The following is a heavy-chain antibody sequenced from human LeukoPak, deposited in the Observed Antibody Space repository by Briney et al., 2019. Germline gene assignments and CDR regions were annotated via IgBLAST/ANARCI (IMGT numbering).Heavy chain of an antibody. CDR3: AKLGYSSDCYVLRNEYLQH. CDR2: ISGSGGST. J-gene: IGHJ1*01. D-gene: IGHD6-19*01. V-gene: IGHV3-23*01. Sequence: GGSLRLSCAASGFTFSSYAMSWVRQAPGKGLEWVSAISGSGGSTYYADSVKGRFTISRDNSKDTLYLQMSSLRAEDTAVYYCAKLGYSSDCYVLRNEYLQHWGQGTLVTVSS. CDR1: GFTFSSYA.